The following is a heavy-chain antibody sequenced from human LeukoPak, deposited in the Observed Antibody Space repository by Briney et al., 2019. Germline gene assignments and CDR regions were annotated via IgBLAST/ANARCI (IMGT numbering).Heavy chain of an antibody. Sequence: SVKVSCKASGGTFISYAISWVRQAPGQGLEWMGGIIPIFGTANYAQKFQGRVTITADESTSTAYMELSSLRSEDTAVYYCARDGRYYDFWSGYSYYYYYMDVWGKGTTVTVSS. CDR2: IIPIFGTA. V-gene: IGHV1-69*13. J-gene: IGHJ6*03. CDR3: ARDGRYYDFWSGYSYYYYYMDV. CDR1: GGTFISYA. D-gene: IGHD3-3*01.